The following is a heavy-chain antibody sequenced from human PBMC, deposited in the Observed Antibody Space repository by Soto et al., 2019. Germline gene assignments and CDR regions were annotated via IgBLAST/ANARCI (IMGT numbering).Heavy chain of an antibody. Sequence: PSETLSLTCTVSGGSICSSSYYWGWIRQPPGKGLEWIGSIYYSGSTYYNPSLKSRVTISVDTSKNQFSLKLSSVTAADTAVYYCARLYYYDSSGSIRNDYWGQGTLVTVS. CDR2: IYYSGST. D-gene: IGHD3-22*01. CDR3: ARLYYYDSSGSIRNDY. J-gene: IGHJ4*02. V-gene: IGHV4-39*01. CDR1: GGSICSSSYY.